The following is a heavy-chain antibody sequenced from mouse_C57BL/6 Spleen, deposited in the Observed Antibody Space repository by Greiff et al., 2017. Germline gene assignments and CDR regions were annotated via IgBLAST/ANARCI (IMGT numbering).Heavy chain of an antibody. V-gene: IGHV1-59*01. CDR3: AKEGTVVAGNWYLDV. D-gene: IGHD1-1*01. J-gene: IGHJ1*03. CDR1: GYTFTSYW. CDR2: IDPSDSYT. Sequence: QVQLQQPGAELVRPGTSVKLSCKASGYTFTSYWMHWVKQRPGQGLEWIGVIDPSDSYTNYNQKFKGKATLTVDTSSSTAYMQLSSLTSADSAVYYCAKEGTVVAGNWYLDVWGTGTTVTVSS.